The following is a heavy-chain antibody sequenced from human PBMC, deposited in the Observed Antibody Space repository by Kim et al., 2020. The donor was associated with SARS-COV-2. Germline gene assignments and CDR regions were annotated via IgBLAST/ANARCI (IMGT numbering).Heavy chain of an antibody. J-gene: IGHJ4*02. D-gene: IGHD3-3*01. Sequence: ASVKVSCKASGYTFTSYGISWVRQAPGQGLEWMGWISAYNGNTNYAQKLQGRVTMTTDTSTSTAYMELRSLRSDDTAVYYCARHPYDFWSGVGFDYCGQGTLVTVSS. CDR1: GYTFTSYG. CDR2: ISAYNGNT. V-gene: IGHV1-18*01. CDR3: ARHPYDFWSGVGFDY.